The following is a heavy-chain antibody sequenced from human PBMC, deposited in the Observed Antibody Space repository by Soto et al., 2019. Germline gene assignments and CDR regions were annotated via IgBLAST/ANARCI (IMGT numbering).Heavy chain of an antibody. J-gene: IGHJ6*02. CDR2: VYHTGRT. V-gene: IGHV4-61*01. CDR3: ARDTMVRGVIMSYDYGMDV. CDR1: GGSFKSGSYS. D-gene: IGHD3-10*01. Sequence: SETLSLTCTVSGGSFKSGSYSWSWIRQPPGKGLEWIGYVYHTGRTSYNPSLKSRVSISMDTSKNQFSLNLDSVTAADTAVYFCARDTMVRGVIMSYDYGMDVWGQGTTVTVSS.